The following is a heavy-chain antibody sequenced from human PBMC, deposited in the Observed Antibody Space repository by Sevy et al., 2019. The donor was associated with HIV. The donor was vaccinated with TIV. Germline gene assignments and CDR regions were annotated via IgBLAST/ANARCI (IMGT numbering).Heavy chain of an antibody. Sequence: GGSLRLSCAASGFTFNMYWMTWVRQAPGKGLEWVANIKEDGSERNYLDSVKGRFTISRDNAKESLYLQINSLRAEDTAVYYCARHCSGGSCYSLIPHYYYGMDVWGQGTTVTVSS. CDR2: IKEDGSER. CDR1: GFTFNMYW. V-gene: IGHV3-7*01. D-gene: IGHD2-15*01. J-gene: IGHJ6*02. CDR3: ARHCSGGSCYSLIPHYYYGMDV.